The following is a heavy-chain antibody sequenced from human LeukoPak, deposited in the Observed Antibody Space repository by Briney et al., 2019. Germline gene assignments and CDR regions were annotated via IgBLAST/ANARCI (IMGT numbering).Heavy chain of an antibody. CDR3: ARDWRAYGSVSYNWFDP. V-gene: IGHV1-2*02. D-gene: IGHD3-10*01. J-gene: IGHJ5*02. Sequence: ASVKVSCKASGYTFTGYYMHWVRQAPGQGLEWMGWINPDSGGTNYAQKFQGRVTMTRDTSISTAYMELSSLRSDDTAVYYCARDWRAYGSVSYNWFDPWGQGTLVTVSS. CDR1: GYTFTGYY. CDR2: INPDSGGT.